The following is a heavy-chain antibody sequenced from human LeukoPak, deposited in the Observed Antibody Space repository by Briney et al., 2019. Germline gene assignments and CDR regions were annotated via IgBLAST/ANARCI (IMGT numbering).Heavy chain of an antibody. Sequence: PGRSLRLSCAASGFTFSSYAIHWVRQASGKGLEWVAVISYDGSNKYYADSVKGRFTISRDNSKNTLYLQMNSLRAEDTAVYYCARGDIVVVPAAPFDYWGQGTLVTVSS. D-gene: IGHD2-2*01. J-gene: IGHJ4*02. CDR3: ARGDIVVVPAAPFDY. CDR1: GFTFSSYA. CDR2: ISYDGSNK. V-gene: IGHV3-30-3*01.